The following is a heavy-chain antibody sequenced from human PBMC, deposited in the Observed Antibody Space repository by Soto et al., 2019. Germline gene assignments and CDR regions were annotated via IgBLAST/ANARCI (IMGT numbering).Heavy chain of an antibody. J-gene: IGHJ5*02. CDR2: IDPSDSYT. V-gene: IGHV5-10-1*01. CDR3: AKGPWQPNTCFDP. D-gene: IGHD6-13*01. Sequence: LGESLKISCKGSGYSFTSYWISWVRQMPGKGLEWMGRIDPSDSYTNYSPSFQGHVTISADKSISTAYLQWSSLRAEDTAVYYCAKGPWQPNTCFDPWGLGTLVTVSS. CDR1: GYSFTSYW.